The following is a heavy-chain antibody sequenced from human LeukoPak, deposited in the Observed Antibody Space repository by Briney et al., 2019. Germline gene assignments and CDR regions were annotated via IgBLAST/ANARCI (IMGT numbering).Heavy chain of an antibody. Sequence: MSSETLSLTCTVSGGSISSGSYYWSWIRQPAGKGLEWIGRIYTSGSTNYNPSLKSRVTISVDTSKNQFSLKLSSVTAADTAVYYCARVRYSSSSVFDYWGREPWSPSPQ. J-gene: IGHJ4*02. V-gene: IGHV4-61*02. CDR3: ARVRYSSSSVFDY. CDR2: IYTSGST. D-gene: IGHD6-6*01. CDR1: GGSISSGSYY.